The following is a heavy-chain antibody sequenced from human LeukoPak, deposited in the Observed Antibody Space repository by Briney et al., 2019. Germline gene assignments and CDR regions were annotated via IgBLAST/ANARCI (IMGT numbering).Heavy chain of an antibody. V-gene: IGHV1-2*02. J-gene: IGHJ5*02. D-gene: IGHD5-12*01. CDR1: GYAFTGYY. Sequence: GASVKVSCKASGYAFTGYYIHWVRQAPGQGLEWMGWINPNSGGTKYAQKFQGRVTMTRDTSITTAYMGLSRLRSDDTAIYYCARLVIVLPADWFDPWGQGTLVTVSS. CDR2: INPNSGGT. CDR3: ARLVIVLPADWFDP.